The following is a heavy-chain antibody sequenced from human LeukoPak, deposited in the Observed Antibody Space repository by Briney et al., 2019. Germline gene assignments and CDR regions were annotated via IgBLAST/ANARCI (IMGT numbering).Heavy chain of an antibody. CDR3: ARGGFYCGDDCYVDY. CDR1: GGSLSYYY. CDR2: INRSGST. D-gene: IGHD2-21*02. V-gene: IGHV4-34*01. J-gene: IGHJ4*02. Sequence: SETLSLTCAVCGGSLSYYYWSWIRQPPEKGLEWIGEINRSGSTNYNPSLKSRVSIAVDTSKNQFSLKLSSVTATDTAVYYCARGGFYCGDDCYVDYWGQGTLVTVSS.